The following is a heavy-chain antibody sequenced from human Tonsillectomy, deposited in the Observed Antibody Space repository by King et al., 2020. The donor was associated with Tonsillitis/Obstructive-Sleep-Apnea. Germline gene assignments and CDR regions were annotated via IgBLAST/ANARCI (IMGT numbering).Heavy chain of an antibody. Sequence: QLQESGPGLVKPSETVSLTCTVSGGSISSYYWSWIRQPPGKGLEWIGYIYYSGSTNYNPSLKSRVTISVDTSKNQFSLKLSSVTAADTAVYYCARLVVPAAILRYYYYMDVWGKGTTVTVSS. J-gene: IGHJ6*03. CDR3: ARLVVPAAILRYYYYMDV. V-gene: IGHV4-59*08. D-gene: IGHD2-2*02. CDR1: GGSISSYY. CDR2: IYYSGST.